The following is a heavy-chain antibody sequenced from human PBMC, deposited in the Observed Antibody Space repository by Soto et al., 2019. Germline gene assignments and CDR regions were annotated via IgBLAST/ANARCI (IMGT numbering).Heavy chain of an antibody. CDR1: GYTFTSYG. CDR2: ISAYNGNT. J-gene: IGHJ3*02. Sequence: ASVKVSCKASGYTFTSYGISWVRQAPGQGLEWMGWISAYNGNTNYAQKLQGRVTMTTDTSTSTAYMELRSLRSDDTAGYYCERGDTMTPLKALEIWGKETMVT. V-gene: IGHV1-18*01. CDR3: ERGDTMTPLKALEI. D-gene: IGHD3-22*01.